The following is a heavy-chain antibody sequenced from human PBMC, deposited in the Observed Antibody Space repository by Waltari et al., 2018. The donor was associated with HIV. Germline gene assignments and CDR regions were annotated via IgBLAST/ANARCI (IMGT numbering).Heavy chain of an antibody. V-gene: IGHV4-59*01. CDR2: IYYSGST. J-gene: IGHJ4*02. D-gene: IGHD2-21*02. Sequence: QVQLQESGPGLVKPSETLSLTCTVSGGSISSYYWSWIRQPPGKGLEWIGYIYYSGSTNYNPSLKSRVTISVDTSKNQFSLKLSSVTAADTAVYYCARTYCGGDCYSDHYFDYWGQGTLVTVSS. CDR3: ARTYCGGDCYSDHYFDY. CDR1: GGSISSYY.